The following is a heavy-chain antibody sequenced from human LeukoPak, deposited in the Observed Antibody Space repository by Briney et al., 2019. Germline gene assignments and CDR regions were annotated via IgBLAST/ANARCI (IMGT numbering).Heavy chain of an antibody. Sequence: SETLSLTCAVYGGSFSYYYWSWIRQPPGKGLEWIGEINHSGSTNYNPSLKSRVTISVDTSKNQFSLKLSSMTAADTAIYYCARPGYSGFDYSSGWWSWFDPWGQGTLVTVSS. CDR3: ARPGYSGFDYSSGWWSWFDP. CDR1: GGSFSYYY. V-gene: IGHV4-34*01. CDR2: INHSGST. J-gene: IGHJ5*02. D-gene: IGHD6-19*01.